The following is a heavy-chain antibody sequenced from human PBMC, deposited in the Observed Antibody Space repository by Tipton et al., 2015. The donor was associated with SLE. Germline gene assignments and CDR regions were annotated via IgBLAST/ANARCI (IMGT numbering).Heavy chain of an antibody. CDR2: INPNSGGT. J-gene: IGHJ3*02. CDR1: GYTFTGYY. CDR3: ARGAKLAWEPEGAFDI. D-gene: IGHD1-26*01. V-gene: IGHV1-2*02. Sequence: QSGAEVKKPGASVKVSCKASGYTFTGYYMHWVRQAPGQGLEWMGWINPNSGGTNYAQKFQGRVTMTRDTSISTAYMELSRLRSAATAVYYCARGAKLAWEPEGAFDIWGQGTMVTVSS.